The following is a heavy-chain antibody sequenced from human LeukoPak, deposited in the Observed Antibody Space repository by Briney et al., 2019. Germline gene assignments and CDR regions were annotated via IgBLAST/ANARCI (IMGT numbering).Heavy chain of an antibody. CDR1: AFTFSSYA. CDR3: ARELFDFDY. J-gene: IGHJ4*02. D-gene: IGHD3-10*01. CDR2: ITGSGGST. V-gene: IGHV3-23*01. Sequence: GGSLRLSCAASAFTFSSYAMTWVRQAPGKGLEWVSEITGSGGSTYYADSVKGRFTISRDNSRNTLYLQMNSLRAEDTAVYYCARELFDFDYWGQGTLATVSS.